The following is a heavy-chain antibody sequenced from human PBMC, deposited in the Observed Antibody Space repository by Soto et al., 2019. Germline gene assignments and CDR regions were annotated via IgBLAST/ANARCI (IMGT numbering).Heavy chain of an antibody. J-gene: IGHJ6*03. D-gene: IGHD2-15*01. Sequence: PGESLKISCKGSGYSFTNYWIGWVRQMPGKGLEWMGIIYPGDSDTRYSPSFQGQVTISADKSISTAYLQWSSLKASDTAMYYCARHFGGYCSGGSCYYYYMDVWGKGTTVTVSS. CDR2: IYPGDSDT. CDR3: ARHFGGYCSGGSCYYYYMDV. V-gene: IGHV5-51*01. CDR1: GYSFTNYW.